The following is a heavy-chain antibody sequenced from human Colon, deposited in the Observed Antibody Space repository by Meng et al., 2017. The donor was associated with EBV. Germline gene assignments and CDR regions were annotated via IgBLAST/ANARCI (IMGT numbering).Heavy chain of an antibody. Sequence: QVQLQESGPGLVKPSGXLSLTCAXSGGSISSSNWWSWVRQPPGKGLEWIGEIYHSGSTNYNPSLKSRVTISVDKSRNQFSLKVNSVTAADTAVYYCARSLMSVFDGSGTYNSFDFWGQGTLVTVSS. V-gene: IGHV4-4*02. CDR2: IYHSGST. D-gene: IGHD3-10*01. CDR1: GGSISSSNW. J-gene: IGHJ4*02. CDR3: ARSLMSVFDGSGTYNSFDF.